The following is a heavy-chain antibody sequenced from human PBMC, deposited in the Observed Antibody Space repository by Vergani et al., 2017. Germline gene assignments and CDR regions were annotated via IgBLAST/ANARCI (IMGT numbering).Heavy chain of an antibody. CDR1: GGSFSGYY. J-gene: IGHJ4*02. CDR3: SGGVNMIDC. D-gene: IGHD3-22*01. CDR2: INHSVST. Sequence: QVQLQQWGAGLLKPSETLSLTCAVYGGSFSGYYWSWIRQPPGTGLGWIGEINHSVSTNYNQSLKIRVTISVDTSKNQFSLKLSSVTAAATAVYYCSGGVNMIDCWGQGTLVTVSS. V-gene: IGHV4-34*01.